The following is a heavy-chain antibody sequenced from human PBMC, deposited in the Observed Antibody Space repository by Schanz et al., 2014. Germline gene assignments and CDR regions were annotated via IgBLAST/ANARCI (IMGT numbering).Heavy chain of an antibody. CDR1: GFIFRTYG. CDR3: AKLDGYAYGSMGQEYFDY. J-gene: IGHJ4*02. Sequence: QVHLVESGGGVVQPGGSLRLSCAASGFIFRTYGMHWVRQAPGKGLEWVAFIYYDGTYKYYADSVKGRFTISRDNSENTLYLQMISLRAEDTAVYYCAKLDGYAYGSMGQEYFDYWGQGTLVAVSS. V-gene: IGHV3-30*02. D-gene: IGHD5-18*01. CDR2: IYYDGTYK.